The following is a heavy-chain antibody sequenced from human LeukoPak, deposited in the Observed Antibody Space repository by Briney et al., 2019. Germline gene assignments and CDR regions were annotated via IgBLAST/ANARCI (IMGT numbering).Heavy chain of an antibody. J-gene: IGHJ4*02. Sequence: GSLRLSCAASGFTFSSYAMSWVRQAPGKGLEWIGEINHSGSTNYNPSLKSRVTISVDTSKNQFSLKLSSVTAADTAVYYCARNIALYSSSWEFDYGGQGTLVTVSS. CDR2: INHSGST. D-gene: IGHD6-13*01. CDR1: GFTFSSYA. V-gene: IGHV4-34*01. CDR3: ARNIALYSSSWEFDY.